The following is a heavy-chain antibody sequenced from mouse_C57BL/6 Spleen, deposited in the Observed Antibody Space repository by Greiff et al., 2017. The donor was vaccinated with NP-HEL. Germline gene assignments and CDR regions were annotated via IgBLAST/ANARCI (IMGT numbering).Heavy chain of an antibody. CDR2: IDPSDSYT. D-gene: IGHD1-2*01. J-gene: IGHJ3*01. V-gene: IGHV1-50*01. Sequence: QVQLQQPGAELVKPGASVKLSCKASGYTFTSYWMQWVKQRPGQGLEWIGEIDPSDSYTNYNQKFKGKATLTVDTSSSTAYMQLSSLTSEDSAVYYCARRSTTAGAYWGQGTLVTVSA. CDR1: GYTFTSYW. CDR3: ARRSTTAGAY.